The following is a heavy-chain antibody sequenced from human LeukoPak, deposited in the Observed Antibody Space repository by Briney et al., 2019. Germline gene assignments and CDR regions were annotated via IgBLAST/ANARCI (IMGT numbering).Heavy chain of an antibody. CDR1: GFTFSSYE. V-gene: IGHV3-48*03. D-gene: IGHD5-18*01. CDR2: ISSSGSTI. J-gene: IGHJ4*02. CDR3: ARGVGYSYGYRYYFDY. Sequence: PGGSLRLSCAASGFTFSSYEMNWVRQAPGKGLEWVSYISSSGSTIYYADSVKGRFTISRDNAKNSLYLQMNSLRAEDTAVYYCARGVGYSYGYRYYFDYWGQGTLVTVSS.